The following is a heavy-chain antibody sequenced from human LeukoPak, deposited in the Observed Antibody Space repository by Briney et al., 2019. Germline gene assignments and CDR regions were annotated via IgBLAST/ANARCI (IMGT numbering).Heavy chain of an antibody. V-gene: IGHV3-21*01. CDR3: ALELAAAGTFPYFDY. Sequence: PGGSLRLSCAASGFTFSSYSMNWVRQAPGKGLEWVSSISSSSSYIYYADSVKGRFTISRDNAKNSLYLQMNSLRAEDTAVYYCALELAAAGTFPYFDYWGQGTLVTVSS. D-gene: IGHD6-13*01. CDR2: ISSSSSYI. J-gene: IGHJ4*02. CDR1: GFTFSSYS.